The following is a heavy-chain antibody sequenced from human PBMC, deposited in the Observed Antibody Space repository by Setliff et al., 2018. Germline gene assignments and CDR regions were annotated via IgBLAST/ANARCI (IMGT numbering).Heavy chain of an antibody. CDR3: ARGKWFRLDKTAWSNWFDP. Sequence: ASVKVSCKASGYSFSDYDINWVRQAPGQGLEWMGWMNAHSGNSGCAQKFQGRVTMTRDTSISTAYMELNSLQYEDTAVYYCARGKWFRLDKTAWSNWFDPWGQGTLVTVSS. CDR1: GYSFSDYD. CDR2: MNAHSGNS. D-gene: IGHD5-12*01. V-gene: IGHV1-8*01. J-gene: IGHJ5*02.